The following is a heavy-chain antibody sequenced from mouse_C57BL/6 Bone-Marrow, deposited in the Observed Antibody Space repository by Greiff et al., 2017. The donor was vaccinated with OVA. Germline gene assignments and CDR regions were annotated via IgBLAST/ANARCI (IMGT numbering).Heavy chain of an antibody. CDR2: ISPGGSYT. Sequence: EAMLVESGGGLVKPGGSLKLSCAASGFTFSSYAMSWVRQTPEQRLEWVATISPGGSYTDYPDNVQGRFTISRDKAKNNLYLQLSHLKSEDTAMYYCARGITKVVAHYYAMDYWGQGTSVTVSS. V-gene: IGHV5-4*03. J-gene: IGHJ4*01. CDR3: ARGITKVVAHYYAMDY. D-gene: IGHD1-1*01. CDR1: GFTFSSYA.